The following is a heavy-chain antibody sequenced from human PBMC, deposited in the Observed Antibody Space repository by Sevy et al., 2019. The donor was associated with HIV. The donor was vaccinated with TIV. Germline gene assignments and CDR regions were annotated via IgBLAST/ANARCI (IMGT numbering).Heavy chain of an antibody. J-gene: IGHJ6*02. D-gene: IGHD2-2*01. CDR2: ISAYNGNT. Sequence: ASVKVSCKASGYTFTSYGISWVRQAPGQGLEWMGWISAYNGNTNYAQKLQGRVTMTTDTSTSTAYMELRSLRSDDTAVYYCARGSLGYCSSTSCYRRTNYYYGTDVWGQGTTVTVSS. CDR1: GYTFTSYG. V-gene: IGHV1-18*01. CDR3: ARGSLGYCSSTSCYRRTNYYYGTDV.